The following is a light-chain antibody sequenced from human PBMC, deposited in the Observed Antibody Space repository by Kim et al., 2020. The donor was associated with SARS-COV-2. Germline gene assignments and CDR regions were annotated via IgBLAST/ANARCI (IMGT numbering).Light chain of an antibody. Sequence: QSALTQPPSASGSPGQSVAISCTGTTSDVGANNYVSWYQQYPGKAPKLILYELTKRPSGVPDRFSGSKSGNTASLTVSGLQAEDEAHYYYSSYAGTNDVRFGGGTQLTVL. CDR1: TSDVGANNY. J-gene: IGLJ2*01. V-gene: IGLV2-8*01. CDR2: ELT. CDR3: SSYAGTNDVR.